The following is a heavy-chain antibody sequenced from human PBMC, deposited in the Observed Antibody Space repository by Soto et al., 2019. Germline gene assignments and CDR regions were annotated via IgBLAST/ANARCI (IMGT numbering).Heavy chain of an antibody. CDR3: ARGGYYDSSGSRNYHYYGMNV. CDR1: GYTFSSYG. D-gene: IGHD3-22*01. J-gene: IGHJ6*02. Sequence: QVQLVQSGGEVKKPGASVKVSCKASGYTFSSYGINWVRQAPGQGLEWLGWISPYDGNTKYAQILQGRVSMTTDTSPKTAYMEVRSLRSDDTAVYYCARGGYYDSSGSRNYHYYGMNVWGQGPTVTVSS. V-gene: IGHV1-18*01. CDR2: ISPYDGNT.